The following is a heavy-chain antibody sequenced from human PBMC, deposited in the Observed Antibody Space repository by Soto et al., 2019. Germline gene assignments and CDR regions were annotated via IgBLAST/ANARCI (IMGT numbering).Heavy chain of an antibody. CDR3: AYEIAAAWYFDL. CDR1: GFSLSTSGVG. D-gene: IGHD6-13*01. V-gene: IGHV2-5*02. Sequence: QITLKESGPTLVKPTQTLTLTCTFSGFSLSTSGVGVGWVRQPPGKALEWLALIYWDDDKRYSPSLKSRLTITKDTSKNQVVLTMTNMDPVDTATYYCAYEIAAAWYFDLWGRGTLVTVSS. CDR2: IYWDDDK. J-gene: IGHJ2*01.